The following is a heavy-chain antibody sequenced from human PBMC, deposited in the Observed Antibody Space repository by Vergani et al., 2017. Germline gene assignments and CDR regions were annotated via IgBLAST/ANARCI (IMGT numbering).Heavy chain of an antibody. J-gene: IGHJ4*02. V-gene: IGHV3-30-3*01. Sequence: QVQLVESGGGVVQPGRSLRLSCAASGFTFSTYAMHWVRQAPGKGLEWVAFVSFDGSNKYYADSVKGRFTISRDNSKNTLYLQMNSLRPEDTAVFYCARNPPSAFTNGLIFDYWGQGALVIVSS. CDR3: ARNPPSAFTNGLIFDY. D-gene: IGHD3-16*01. CDR2: VSFDGSNK. CDR1: GFTFSTYA.